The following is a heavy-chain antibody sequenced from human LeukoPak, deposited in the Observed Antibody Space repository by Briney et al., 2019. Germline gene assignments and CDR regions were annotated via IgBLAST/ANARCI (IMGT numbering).Heavy chain of an antibody. CDR2: IRYDGSNK. J-gene: IGHJ6*03. CDR1: GFTFSSYG. Sequence: GGSLRLSCAASGFTFSSYGMHWVRQAPGKGLEWVAFIRYDGSNKYYADSVKGRFTISRDNSKNTLNLQMNSLRAEDTAVYYCAKSSFYCSSTSCYGPDYYYYYMDVWGKGTTVTVSS. V-gene: IGHV3-30*02. CDR3: AKSSFYCSSTSCYGPDYYYYYMDV. D-gene: IGHD2-2*01.